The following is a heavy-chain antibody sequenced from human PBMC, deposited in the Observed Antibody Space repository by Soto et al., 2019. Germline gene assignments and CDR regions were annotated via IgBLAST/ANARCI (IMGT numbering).Heavy chain of an antibody. CDR1: SSSIRSYY. J-gene: IGHJ6*03. D-gene: IGHD1-26*01. V-gene: IGHV4-59*01. Sequence: SGTLSLSCAVSSSSIRSYYWSWIRKSPGKGLEWIGYINDSGSTNYNPSLKSRVTISVDKSKNQFSLKLSSVTAADTAIYFCAREGPHATDGYYYYYLDVWGKGTTVTVSS. CDR3: AREGPHATDGYYYYYLDV. CDR2: INDSGST.